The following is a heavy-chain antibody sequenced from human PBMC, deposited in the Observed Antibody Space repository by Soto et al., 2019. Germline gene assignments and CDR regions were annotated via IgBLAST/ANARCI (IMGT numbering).Heavy chain of an antibody. Sequence: SETLSLTCTVSGASISSYYWSWIRQPPGKGLEWIGYIYYSGSTNYNPSLKSRVTISVDTSKNQFSLKLSSVTAADTAVYYCARSYNWNDSDAFDIWGQGTMVTVSS. D-gene: IGHD1-20*01. CDR2: IYYSGST. V-gene: IGHV4-59*12. CDR3: ARSYNWNDSDAFDI. J-gene: IGHJ3*02. CDR1: GASISSYY.